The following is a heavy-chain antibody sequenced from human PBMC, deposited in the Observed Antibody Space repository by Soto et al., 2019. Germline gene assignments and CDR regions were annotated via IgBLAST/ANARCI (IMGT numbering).Heavy chain of an antibody. J-gene: IGHJ4*02. Sequence: QLQLQESGPGLVKPSETLSLTCTVSGDSISSSSYYWGWIRQPPGKGLEWIATVDYNGGIYYNPSPKSRHTLSVDTAKNQSSLNLSSVTATDTAVYYCATCETYYGVVKYWGQGTLVTVSS. D-gene: IGHD3-22*01. CDR2: VDYNGGI. CDR3: ATCETYYGVVKY. CDR1: GDSISSSSYY. V-gene: IGHV4-39*01.